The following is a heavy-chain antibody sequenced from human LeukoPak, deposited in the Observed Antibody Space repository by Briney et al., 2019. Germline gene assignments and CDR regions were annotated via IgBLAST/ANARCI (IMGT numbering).Heavy chain of an antibody. D-gene: IGHD3-22*01. V-gene: IGHV3-15*01. J-gene: IGHJ4*02. CDR2: IKSKTDGGTT. Sequence: GGSLRLSCAASGFTFSDYYMSWIRQAPGKGLEWVGRIKSKTDGGTTDYAAPVKGRFTISRDDSKNTLYLQMNSLKTEDTAVYYCTTERLTTYYYDSSGYPDYWGQGTLVTVSS. CDR3: TTERLTTYYYDSSGYPDY. CDR1: GFTFSDYY.